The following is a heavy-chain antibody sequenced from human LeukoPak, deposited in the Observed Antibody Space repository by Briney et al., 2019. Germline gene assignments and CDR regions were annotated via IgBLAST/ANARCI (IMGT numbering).Heavy chain of an antibody. CDR2: IIPILGIA. Sequence: ASVKVSCKASGGTFSSYAISWVRQAPGQGLEWMERIIPILGIANYAQKFQGRVTITADKSTSTAYMELSSLRSEDTAVYYCARMGGDYCSSTSCYSNPWGQGTLVTVSS. CDR1: GGTFSSYA. J-gene: IGHJ5*02. V-gene: IGHV1-69*04. CDR3: ARMGGDYCSSTSCYSNP. D-gene: IGHD2-2*01.